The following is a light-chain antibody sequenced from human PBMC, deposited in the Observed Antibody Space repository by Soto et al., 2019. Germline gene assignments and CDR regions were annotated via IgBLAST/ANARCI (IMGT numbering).Light chain of an antibody. Sequence: DIQMTQSPSSLSASVGDRVTITCRASQSISSYLNWYQQKPGKAPKLLIYAASSLQSGVPSRFSSSGSRKDITLTISSLQPEYFATYYCQQSYSTPYTFGQGTKLEIK. CDR1: QSISSY. J-gene: IGKJ2*01. V-gene: IGKV1-39*01. CDR3: QQSYSTPYT. CDR2: AAS.